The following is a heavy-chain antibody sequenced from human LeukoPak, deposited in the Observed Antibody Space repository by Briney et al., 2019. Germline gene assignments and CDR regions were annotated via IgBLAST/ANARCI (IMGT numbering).Heavy chain of an antibody. Sequence: GGSLRLSCAASGFTFSSSAMSWVRQAPGKGLEWVSAISGSGGSTYYADSVKGRCTISRDNSKNTLYLQMNSLRAEDTAVYYCAKSGGAASRPYYFDYWGQGTLVTVSS. V-gene: IGHV3-23*01. D-gene: IGHD3-10*01. CDR2: ISGSGGST. CDR3: AKSGGAASRPYYFDY. J-gene: IGHJ4*02. CDR1: GFTFSSSA.